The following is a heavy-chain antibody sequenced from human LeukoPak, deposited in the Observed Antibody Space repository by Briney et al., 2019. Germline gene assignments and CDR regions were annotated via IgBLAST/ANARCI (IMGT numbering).Heavy chain of an antibody. Sequence: PSETLSLTCTVSGASIRSSYWSWIRQSAGKGLEWIGRIYPSGTTNYNPSLRSRVTISVDKSKNQFSLNLTSVTAADTAIYYCARDSPRDNIVYYYHMDVWGKGTTVTVSS. J-gene: IGHJ6*03. CDR3: ARDSPRDNIVYYYHMDV. CDR1: GASIRSSY. D-gene: IGHD3-16*02. V-gene: IGHV4-4*07. CDR2: IYPSGTT.